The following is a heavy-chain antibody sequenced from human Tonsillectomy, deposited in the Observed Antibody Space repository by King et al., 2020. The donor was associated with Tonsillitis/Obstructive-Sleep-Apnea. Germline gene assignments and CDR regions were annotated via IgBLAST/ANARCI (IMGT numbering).Heavy chain of an antibody. J-gene: IGHJ4*02. V-gene: IGHV5-51*01. Sequence: QLVQSGAEVKKPGESLKISCKGSVYNFANSWIAWVRQMPGKGMEWIGIIFPADSYTRYSPPFPGQVTISADRSATTAYLQWRSLKAADSAFYYCARVVYSNYGIDCWGQGTLVTVSS. CDR2: IFPADSYT. CDR3: ARVVYSNYGIDC. CDR1: VYNFANSW. D-gene: IGHD4-11*01.